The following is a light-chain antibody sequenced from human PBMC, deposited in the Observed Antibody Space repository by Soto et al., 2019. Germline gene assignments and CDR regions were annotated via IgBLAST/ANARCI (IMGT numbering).Light chain of an antibody. Sequence: EIVLTQSPATLSLSPGERATLSCRASQSVSSYLAWYQQKPGQAPRLLIYDASNMDTGIPARFSGSGSGTDFTLTISSLEPEDFAVYYCQQRSNWPPTFGGGTKVEI. J-gene: IGKJ4*01. CDR3: QQRSNWPPT. V-gene: IGKV3-11*01. CDR2: DAS. CDR1: QSVSSY.